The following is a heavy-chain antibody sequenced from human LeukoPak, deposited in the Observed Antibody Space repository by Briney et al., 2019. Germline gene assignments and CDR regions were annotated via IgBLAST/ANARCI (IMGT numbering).Heavy chain of an antibody. Sequence: ASVKVSCKASGYTFTRYYMHWVRQAPGQGLEWMGWINPNSGGTNYAQKFQGRVTMTRDTSISTAYMELSRLRSDDTAVYYCASCLGGVIVSCNWFDPWGQGTLVTVSS. CDR2: INPNSGGT. D-gene: IGHD3-16*02. CDR1: GYTFTRYY. CDR3: ASCLGGVIVSCNWFDP. J-gene: IGHJ5*02. V-gene: IGHV1-2*02.